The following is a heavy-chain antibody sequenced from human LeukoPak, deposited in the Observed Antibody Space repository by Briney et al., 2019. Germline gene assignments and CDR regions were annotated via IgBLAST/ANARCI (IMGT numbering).Heavy chain of an antibody. CDR3: ARASYYESSNNIAFDI. V-gene: IGHV4-4*07. CDR2: INTSGST. D-gene: IGHD3-22*01. CDR1: GGSISSNY. Sequence: PSETLSLTCTVSGGSISSNYWSWIRQPAGKGLEWIGRINTSGSTKYNPSLESRVTMSADTSKNQFSLNLSSVTAADTAVYYCARASYYESSNNIAFDIWGHGTMVTVSS. J-gene: IGHJ3*02.